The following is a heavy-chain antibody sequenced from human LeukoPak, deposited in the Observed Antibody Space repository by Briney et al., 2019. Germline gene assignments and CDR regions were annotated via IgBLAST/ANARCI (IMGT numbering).Heavy chain of an antibody. J-gene: IGHJ5*01. CDR1: GYTFTNYH. Sequence: ASVKVSCKASGYTFTNYHINWVRQATGQGLEWMGWMNPNSGNTGYAQKFQGRVTFTRDTSVSTAYMELNSLTSEDTAVYYCARMYYYDTSGNPNWFDSWGQGTLVTVSS. D-gene: IGHD3-22*01. V-gene: IGHV1-8*03. CDR2: MNPNSGNT. CDR3: ARMYYYDTSGNPNWFDS.